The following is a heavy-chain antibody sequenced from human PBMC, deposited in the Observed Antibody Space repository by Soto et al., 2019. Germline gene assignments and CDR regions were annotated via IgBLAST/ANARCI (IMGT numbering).Heavy chain of an antibody. J-gene: IGHJ6*02. D-gene: IGHD2-15*01. CDR1: GFTFDDYA. Sequence: EVQLVESGGGLVQPGRSLRLSCAASGFTFDDYAMHWVRQAPGKGLEWVSSISWNSGSIAYGGSVKGRSTISRDNAKNDFAMHMLYLRINNLDLYDSAKEYCSRDGTDNYRMDVWGQGTTVTVSS. CDR2: ISWNSGSI. CDR3: AKEYCSRDGTDNYRMDV. V-gene: IGHV3-9*03.